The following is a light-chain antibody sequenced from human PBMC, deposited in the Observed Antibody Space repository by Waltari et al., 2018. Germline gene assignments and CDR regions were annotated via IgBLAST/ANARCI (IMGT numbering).Light chain of an antibody. J-gene: IGLJ3*02. CDR3: AAWFDSLNGWV. CDR1: GSRIGSID. V-gene: IGLV1-44*01. CDR2: HIN. Sequence: QSLVTLSPSVSGTPGQRVTISCSASGSRIGSIDLNCYQQFPGTAPTLLIYHINVRPSGVPNRFSGSQSGTSATLTISGLQSEDEADYYCAAWFDSLNGWVFGGGTKVTVL.